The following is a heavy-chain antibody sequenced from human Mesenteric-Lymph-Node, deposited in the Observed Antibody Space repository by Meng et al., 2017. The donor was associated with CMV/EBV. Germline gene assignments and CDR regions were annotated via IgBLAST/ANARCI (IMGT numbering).Heavy chain of an antibody. CDR2: ISSSSSYI. CDR3: AGDPGLPNGMNV. V-gene: IGHV3-11*05. CDR1: GFTFSDYY. J-gene: IGHJ6*02. D-gene: IGHD4-11*01. Sequence: GESLKISCAASGFTFSDYYMTWIRLAPGKGLEWVSYISSSSSYIYYADSVKGRFTISRDNSKNTLFLQMNSLRVEDTAVYYCAGDPGLPNGMNVWGQGTTVTVSS.